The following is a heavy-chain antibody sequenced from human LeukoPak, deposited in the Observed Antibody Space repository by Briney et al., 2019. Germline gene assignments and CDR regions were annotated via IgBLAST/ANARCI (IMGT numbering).Heavy chain of an antibody. J-gene: IGHJ4*02. CDR3: ARDRKAYYFDY. V-gene: IGHV3-33*01. Sequence: PGGSLRLSCAASGFTFSSYGMHWVRQAPGKGLEWVAVIWYDGSNKYYADSVKGRFAISRDNSKNTLYLQMNRLRDEDTAVYYCARDRKAYYFDYWGQGTLVTVSS. CDR1: GFTFSSYG. CDR2: IWYDGSNK.